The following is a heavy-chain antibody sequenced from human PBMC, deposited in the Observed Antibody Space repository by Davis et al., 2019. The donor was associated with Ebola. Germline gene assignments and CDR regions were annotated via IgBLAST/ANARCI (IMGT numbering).Heavy chain of an antibody. D-gene: IGHD2-2*01. CDR3: ARVRVTSRYYFDS. V-gene: IGHV4-30-4*08. CDR2: IDYRGTT. J-gene: IGHJ4*02. CDR1: GGSIGRGDYY. Sequence: SETLSLTCSVSGGSIGRGDYYWSWIRQPPGKGLEWLGYIDYRGTTHYNSSLKSRVVISVDTAKNQLSLKLTSVTAADTAVDYCARVRVTSRYYFDSWGLGTLVTVSS.